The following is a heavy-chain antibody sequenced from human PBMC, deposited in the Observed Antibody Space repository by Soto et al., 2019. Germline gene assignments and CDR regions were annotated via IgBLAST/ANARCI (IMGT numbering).Heavy chain of an antibody. J-gene: IGHJ4*02. V-gene: IGHV4-30-2*06. CDR3: ARGDTRLGELSHNY. Sequence: PSETLSLTCVVSGGSVSSGGHSWSWIRQSPGKGLEWVGSIYQSEYAYYSPSLRSRVAISVYRSNNQVSLRMTSMTAADTAIYYCARGDTRLGELSHNYWGQGTLVTVSS. CDR2: IYQSEYA. D-gene: IGHD3-16*02. CDR1: GGSVSSGGHS.